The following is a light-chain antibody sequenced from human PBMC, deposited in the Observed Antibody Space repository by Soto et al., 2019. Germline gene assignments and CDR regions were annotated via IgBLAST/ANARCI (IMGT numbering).Light chain of an antibody. V-gene: IGKV3-20*01. J-gene: IGKJ4*01. CDR3: QHYGTSPPLT. CDR1: QNVGSNY. Sequence: EIVLTQSPGTLSLSPGDRATLSCRDSQNVGSNYLAWYQQKPGQAPRLVLYGASSRAMGIPDRFSGSGAGTDFTLTISRLEPEDSAVYYCQHYGTSPPLTFGGGTKVEIK. CDR2: GAS.